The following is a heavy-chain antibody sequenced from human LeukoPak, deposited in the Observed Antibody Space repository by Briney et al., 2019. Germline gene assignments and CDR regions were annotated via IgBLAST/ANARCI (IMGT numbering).Heavy chain of an antibody. Sequence: PSETLSLTCAVYGGSFSGYYWSWIRQPPGKGLEWIGEINHSGSTNYNPSLKSRVTISVDTSKNQFSLKLSSVTAADTAVYYCARGNGYNSDFDYWGQGTLVTVSS. CDR3: ARGNGYNSDFDY. D-gene: IGHD5-24*01. J-gene: IGHJ4*02. CDR2: INHSGST. CDR1: GGSFSGYY. V-gene: IGHV4-34*01.